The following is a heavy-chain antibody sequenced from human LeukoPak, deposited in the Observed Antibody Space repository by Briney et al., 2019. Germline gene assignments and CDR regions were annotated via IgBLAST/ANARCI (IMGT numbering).Heavy chain of an antibody. CDR1: GFTFSGSA. CDR3: AKDRSSITIFGVVIFHFDY. CDR2: IRYDGSNK. V-gene: IGHV3-30*02. Sequence: PGGSLRLSCAASGFTFSGSAMHWVRQAPGKGLEWVAFIRYDGSNKYYADSVKGRFTISRDNSKNTLYLQMNSLRAEDTAVYYCAKDRSSITIFGVVIFHFDYWGQGTLVTVSS. D-gene: IGHD3-3*01. J-gene: IGHJ4*02.